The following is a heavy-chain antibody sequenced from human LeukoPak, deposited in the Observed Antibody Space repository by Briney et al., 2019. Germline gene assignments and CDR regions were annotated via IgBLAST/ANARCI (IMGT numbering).Heavy chain of an antibody. CDR2: TKKDGREK. D-gene: IGHD3-22*01. CDR3: ARDYYDSSGYHVALPSYFDL. J-gene: IGHJ2*01. V-gene: IGHV3-7*01. Sequence: AGSLRLSCAASGFTFSSFWMSWVRQAPGKGLEWVANTKKDGREKYYVDSVKGRFTISTDNTTTSMYLQMHSLRDEDTAVYYCARDYYDSSGYHVALPSYFDLWGRGTLVAVCS. CDR1: GFTFSSFW.